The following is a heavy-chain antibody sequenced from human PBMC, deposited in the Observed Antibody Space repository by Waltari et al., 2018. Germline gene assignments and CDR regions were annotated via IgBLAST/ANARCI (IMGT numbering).Heavy chain of an antibody. CDR3: ARGSYYDSQYYFDY. V-gene: IGHV4-4*07. D-gene: IGHD3-22*01. CDR1: GGSISSYY. Sequence: QVQLQESGPGLVKPSETLSLTCTVSGGSISSYYWSWIRQPAGNGLVWIGRIYTDGGTNYNPSIKRRVTILVDKSKNQFSLKLSSVTAADTAVYYGARGSYYDSQYYFDYWGQGTLVTVSS. CDR2: IYTDGGT. J-gene: IGHJ4*02.